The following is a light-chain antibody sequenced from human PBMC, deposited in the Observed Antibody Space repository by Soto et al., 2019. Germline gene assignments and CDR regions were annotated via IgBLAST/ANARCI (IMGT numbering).Light chain of an antibody. CDR1: QSVNHF. CDR3: QQRSNWPVT. CDR2: DAS. J-gene: IGKJ5*01. Sequence: EIVLTQSPATLSLSPGGRATLSCRASQSVNHFLAWDRQKPGQAPSLIIYDASNRATGIPARFSGSGSGTDFTLTISSPVPEDVALYYCQQRSNWPVTFSQGTRLEIK. V-gene: IGKV3-11*01.